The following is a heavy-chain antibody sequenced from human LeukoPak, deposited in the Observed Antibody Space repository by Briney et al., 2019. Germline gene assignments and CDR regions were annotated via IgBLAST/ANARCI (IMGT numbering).Heavy chain of an antibody. V-gene: IGHV4-39*01. CDR3: AARAWLVRLVDY. D-gene: IGHD6-19*01. CDR2: IYYSVST. J-gene: IGHJ4*02. CDR1: GGSISSSSYY. Sequence: SETLSLTCTVSGGSISSSSYYWGWIRQPPGKVLEWIGSIYYSVSTYYNPSLKSRVTISVDTSKNQFSLKLSSVTAADTAVYSCAARAWLVRLVDYWGQGTLVTVSS.